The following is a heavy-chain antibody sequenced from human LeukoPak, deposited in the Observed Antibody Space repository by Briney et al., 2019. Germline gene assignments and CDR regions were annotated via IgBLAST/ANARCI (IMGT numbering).Heavy chain of an antibody. CDR1: GFTFSSNY. J-gene: IGHJ3*02. CDR2: IYSGGST. V-gene: IGHV3-53*01. D-gene: IGHD1-26*01. Sequence: GGSLRLSCAASGFTFSSNYMSWVRQAPGKGLGWVSIIYSGGSTFYADSVKGRFTISRDNSKNTLYLQMNSLRAEDTAVYYCARGGSYLSAFDIWGQGTMVTVSS. CDR3: ARGGSYLSAFDI.